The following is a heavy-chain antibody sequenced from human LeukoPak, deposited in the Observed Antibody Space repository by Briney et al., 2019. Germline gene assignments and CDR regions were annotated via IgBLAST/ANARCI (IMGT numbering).Heavy chain of an antibody. D-gene: IGHD3-22*01. Sequence: GASVKVSCKASGYTFTSYDINWVRQAPGQGLEWMGIVNPIGGSTTYAQKLQGRVTMTRDMSTSTVYMELSSLRSEDTAVYYCARDFYYYNTSGRHPSGFDYWGQGTLITVSS. J-gene: IGHJ4*02. CDR1: GYTFTSYD. V-gene: IGHV1-46*04. CDR3: ARDFYYYNTSGRHPSGFDY. CDR2: VNPIGGST.